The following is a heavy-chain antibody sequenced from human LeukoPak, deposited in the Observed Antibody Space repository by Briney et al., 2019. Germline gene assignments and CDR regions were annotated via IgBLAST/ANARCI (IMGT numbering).Heavy chain of an antibody. J-gene: IGHJ4*02. CDR2: IKQDGSVK. CDR1: GFTFKSYW. Sequence: GGSLRLSCAASGFTFKSYWMSWVRQAPGKGLEWVANIKQDGSVKYYVDSVKGRFTISRDNAKNSLYLQMNSLRAEDTAVYYCAKQLGYCSDGSCYFPYWGQGTLVTVSS. D-gene: IGHD2-15*01. V-gene: IGHV3-7*03. CDR3: AKQLGYCSDGSCYFPY.